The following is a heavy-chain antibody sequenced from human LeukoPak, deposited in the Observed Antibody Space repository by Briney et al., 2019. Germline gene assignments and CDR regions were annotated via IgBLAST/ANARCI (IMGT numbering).Heavy chain of an antibody. CDR2: IYWDDDK. D-gene: IGHD2-2*01. Sequence: SGPTLVKPTQTLTLTCTFSGISLSTSGVGVGWIRQPPGKALEWLALIYWDDDKRYSPSLKSRLTITKDTSKNQVVLTMTNMDPVDTATYYCAHRGRYCSSTSCYAAFDYWGQGTLVTVCS. CDR1: GISLSTSGVG. CDR3: AHRGRYCSSTSCYAAFDY. J-gene: IGHJ4*02. V-gene: IGHV2-5*02.